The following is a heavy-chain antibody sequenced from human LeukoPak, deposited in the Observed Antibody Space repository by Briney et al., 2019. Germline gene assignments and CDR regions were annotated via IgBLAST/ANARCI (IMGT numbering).Heavy chain of an antibody. CDR3: ARTRYFDWLLVDYFDY. D-gene: IGHD3-9*01. V-gene: IGHV4-34*01. J-gene: IGHJ4*02. CDR2: INHSGST. Sequence: SETLSLTCAVSGGSFSGYYWSWIRQPPGNGLEWIGEINHSGSTNYNPSLKSRVTISADTSKNQFSLKLSSVTAADTAVYYCARTRYFDWLLVDYFDYWGQGTLVTVSS. CDR1: GGSFSGYY.